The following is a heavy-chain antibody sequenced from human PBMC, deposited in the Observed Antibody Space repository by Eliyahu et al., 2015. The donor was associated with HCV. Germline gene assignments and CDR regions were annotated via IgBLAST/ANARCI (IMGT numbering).Heavy chain of an antibody. D-gene: IGHD3-9*01. V-gene: IGHV4-4*07. CDR2: IYTSGNT. Sequence: QVQLQESGPGVVKPSETLSLTCTXSGXXISDHYWNXIRQPAGKGLEXIGRIYTSGNTNYNASLKSRLTMSIDTSKNQFSLKLDSVTAADTAVYYCARVYFDNRDFSYRHAFDIWGRGTMVTVSS. CDR1: GXXISDHY. CDR3: ARVYFDNRDFSYRHAFDI. J-gene: IGHJ3*02.